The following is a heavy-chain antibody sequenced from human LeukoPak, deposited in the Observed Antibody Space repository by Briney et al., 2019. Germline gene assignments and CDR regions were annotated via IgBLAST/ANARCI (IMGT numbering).Heavy chain of an antibody. CDR2: INHSGST. CDR1: GGSFSGYY. CDR3: VREVPKYGSGFDS. Sequence: SETLSLTCAVYGGSFSGYYWSWIRQPPGKGLEWIGEINHSGSTNYNPSLKSRVTMSVDTSKNQFSLKLSSVTAADTAVYYCVREVPKYGSGFDSWGQGTLVTVSS. J-gene: IGHJ5*01. D-gene: IGHD3-10*01. V-gene: IGHV4-34*01.